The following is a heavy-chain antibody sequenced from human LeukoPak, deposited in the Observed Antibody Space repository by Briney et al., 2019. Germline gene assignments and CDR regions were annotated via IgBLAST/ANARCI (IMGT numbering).Heavy chain of an antibody. CDR2: ISSGGSTM. CDR3: ARRPAAGRCFDY. D-gene: IGHD6-13*01. V-gene: IGHV3-11*01. Sequence: GGSLRLSCAVSGFTFSDYYMSWIRQAPGKGLEWVSYISSGGSTMSHADSVKGRFTISRDNAENSLYLQMNSLRAEDTAVYYCARRPAAGRCFDYWGQGTLVTVSS. J-gene: IGHJ4*02. CDR1: GFTFSDYY.